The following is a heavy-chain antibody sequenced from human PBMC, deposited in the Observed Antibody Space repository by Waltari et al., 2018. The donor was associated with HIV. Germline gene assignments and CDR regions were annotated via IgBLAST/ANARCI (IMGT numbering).Heavy chain of an antibody. V-gene: IGHV1-2*06. CDR3: ERADTDYSDYWLDY. CDR1: GYRFTAYY. J-gene: IGHJ4*02. D-gene: IGHD4-17*01. Sequence: SGAEVRKPGASVKVSCKASGYRFTAYYMHWVRQAPGQGLEWVGRINPDSGGTNYVQKFQGRVTMTRNTSINTAYMELSGLTSDDTAVYYCERADTDYSDYWLDYLGQGTLVTVSS. CDR2: INPDSGGT.